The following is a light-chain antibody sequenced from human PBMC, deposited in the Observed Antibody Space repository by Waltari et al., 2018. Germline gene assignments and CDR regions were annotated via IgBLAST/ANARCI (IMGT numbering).Light chain of an antibody. J-gene: IGKJ1*01. Sequence: EVVLTQSPGTLSLSPGETATLSCRASQSIGRYLVWYQQKSGQAPRLLIYGASTRATGIPDRFSGSGSGTDFSLTISRLEAEDFAVYYCQNHERLPAMFGQGTKVEIK. CDR2: GAS. CDR1: QSIGRY. CDR3: QNHERLPAM. V-gene: IGKV3-20*01.